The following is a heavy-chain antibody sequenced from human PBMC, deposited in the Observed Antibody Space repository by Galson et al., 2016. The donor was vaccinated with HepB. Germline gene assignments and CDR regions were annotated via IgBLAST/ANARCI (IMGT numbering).Heavy chain of an antibody. CDR2: IYPGDSDV. Sequence: QSGAEVKKPGESLKISCKASGYDFSSYWIGWVRQMPGKGLEWMGVIYPGDSDVVYRPSLQGHVTISADKSLNTVYLQWGSLKASDSGLYYCATYEEVGAVSLDFWGHGTQVTVSS. V-gene: IGHV5-51*01. D-gene: IGHD3-10*01. J-gene: IGHJ4*01. CDR3: ATYEEVGAVSLDF. CDR1: GYDFSSYW.